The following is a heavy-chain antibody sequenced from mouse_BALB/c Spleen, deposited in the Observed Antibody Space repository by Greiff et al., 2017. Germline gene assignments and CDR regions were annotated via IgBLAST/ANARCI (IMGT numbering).Heavy chain of an antibody. Sequence: EVKLVESGPSLVKPSQTLSLTCSVTGDSITSGYWNWIRKFPGNKLEYMGYISYSGSTYYNPSLKSRISITRDTSKNQYYLQLNSVTTEDTATYYCARRGDGYLYYAMDYWGQGTSVTVSS. CDR2: ISYSGST. V-gene: IGHV3-8*02. CDR1: GDSITSGY. CDR3: ARRGDGYLYYAMDY. J-gene: IGHJ4*01. D-gene: IGHD2-3*01.